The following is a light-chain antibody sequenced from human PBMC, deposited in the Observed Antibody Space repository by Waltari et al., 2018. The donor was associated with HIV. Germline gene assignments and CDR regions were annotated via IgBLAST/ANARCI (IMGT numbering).Light chain of an antibody. J-gene: IGLJ2*01. CDR1: SSDVGGYNY. Sequence: QSALTQPPSASGSPGQSVTISCTGTSSDVGGYNYVYWYQQHPGKAPKLMIYDVSKRPSGVPDRFSGSKSGNTASLTVSGLQAEDEADYYCSSYAGRNNVVFGGGTKVTVL. CDR3: SSYAGRNNVV. V-gene: IGLV2-8*01. CDR2: DVS.